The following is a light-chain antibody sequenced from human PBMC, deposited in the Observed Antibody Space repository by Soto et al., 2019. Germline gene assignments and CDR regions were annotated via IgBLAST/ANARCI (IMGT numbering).Light chain of an antibody. CDR2: GAA. CDR3: QQYNNWPPVT. Sequence: NALTQSPGTLSLSPGERATLSCRASQSVSDNYLAWYQQKPGQAPRLLIYGAATRATGIPARFSGGGSGTEFTLTISSRQSEDFAVYYCQQYNNWPPVTVGPGTKVDI. V-gene: IGKV3-15*01. CDR1: QSVSDNY. J-gene: IGKJ3*01.